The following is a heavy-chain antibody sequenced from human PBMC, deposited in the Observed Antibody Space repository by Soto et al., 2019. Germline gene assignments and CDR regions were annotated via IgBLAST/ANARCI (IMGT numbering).Heavy chain of an antibody. J-gene: IGHJ6*02. CDR3: ARDDSSGWLRYYYYYGMDV. CDR1: GFIFSSYA. D-gene: IGHD6-19*01. CDR2: ISYDGSNK. V-gene: IGHV3-30-3*01. Sequence: LRLSCVASGFIFSSYAMHWVRQAPGKGLEWVAVISYDGSNKYYADSVKGRFTISRDNSKNTLYLQMNSLRAEDTAVYYCARDDSSGWLRYYYYYGMDVWGQGTTVTVSS.